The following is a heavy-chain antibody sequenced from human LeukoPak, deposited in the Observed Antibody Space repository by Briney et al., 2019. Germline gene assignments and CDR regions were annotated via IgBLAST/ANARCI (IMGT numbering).Heavy chain of an antibody. Sequence: PSETLSLTCSVSDDSISRSSYYWGWIRQPPGKGLEWIGTFYYSGFTYYNPSLKNRLTISVDTSKNQFSLKLSSVTAEDTAVYYCARLKVGTTHPDYWGQGTLVTVSS. V-gene: IGHV4-39*01. CDR3: ARLKVGTTHPDY. CDR2: FYYSGFT. J-gene: IGHJ4*02. D-gene: IGHD1-26*01. CDR1: DDSISRSSYY.